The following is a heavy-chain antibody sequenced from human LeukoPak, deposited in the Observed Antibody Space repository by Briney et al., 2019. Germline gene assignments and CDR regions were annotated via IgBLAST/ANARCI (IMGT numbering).Heavy chain of an antibody. V-gene: IGHV3-23*01. J-gene: IGHJ4*01. Sequence: PGGSLRLSCPASGSTFSSYTRSWIRQAPARGLEWVSSLRGDGETFYADSVKGRFTLSRDESRNTVYLQMNNRRVEDTAEYFCAKASWVSSADAVMWGHRTPVTASS. CDR1: GSTFSSYT. CDR2: LRGDGET. CDR3: AKASWVSSADAVM. D-gene: IGHD3-16*01.